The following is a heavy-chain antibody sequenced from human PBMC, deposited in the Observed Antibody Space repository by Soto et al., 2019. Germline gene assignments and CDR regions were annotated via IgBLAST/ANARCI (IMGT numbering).Heavy chain of an antibody. CDR2: INSDGSST. CDR1: GFTFSSYW. D-gene: IGHD3-3*01. J-gene: IGHJ6*02. Sequence: GGSLRLSCAASGFTFSSYWMHWVRQAPGKGLVWVSRINSDGSSTSYADSVKGRFTISRDNAKNTLYLQMNSLRAEDTAVYYCARDKEFSTYYDFWSGYYTQTYYYGMDVWGQGTTVTVSS. V-gene: IGHV3-74*01. CDR3: ARDKEFSTYYDFWSGYYTQTYYYGMDV.